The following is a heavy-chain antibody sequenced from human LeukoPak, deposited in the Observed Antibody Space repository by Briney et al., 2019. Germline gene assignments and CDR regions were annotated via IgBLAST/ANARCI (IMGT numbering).Heavy chain of an antibody. J-gene: IGHJ3*02. CDR1: GFTFDDYA. CDR2: ISWNSGSI. Sequence: GRSLRLSCAASGFTFDDYAMHWVRQAPGKGLEWVSGISWNSGSIVYADSVKGRFTISRDNAMNSLYLRMNSLRAEDTALYYCAKDIWRGTYYYDSSGYHQGAFDIWGQGTMVTVSS. V-gene: IGHV3-9*01. CDR3: AKDIWRGTYYYDSSGYHQGAFDI. D-gene: IGHD3-22*01.